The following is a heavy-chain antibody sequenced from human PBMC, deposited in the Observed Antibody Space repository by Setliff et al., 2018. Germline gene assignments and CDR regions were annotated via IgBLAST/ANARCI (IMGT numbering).Heavy chain of an antibody. CDR3: ARTLYDYDILTGPGYYFDY. J-gene: IGHJ4*02. Sequence: TLSLTCAVYGGSFSGYYWSWIRQPPGKGLEWIGEISHSGSTNYNPSLKSRVTISVDTSKNQFSLKLSSVTAADTAVYYCARTLYDYDILTGPGYYFDYWGQGTLVTVSS. CDR1: GGSFSGYY. D-gene: IGHD3-9*01. CDR2: ISHSGST. V-gene: IGHV4-34*01.